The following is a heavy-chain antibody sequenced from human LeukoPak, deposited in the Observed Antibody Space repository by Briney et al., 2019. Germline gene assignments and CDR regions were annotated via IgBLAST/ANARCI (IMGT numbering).Heavy chain of an antibody. CDR2: ISSSSSYI. J-gene: IGHJ4*02. V-gene: IGHV3-21*01. Sequence: GGSLRLSCAASGFTFSSYSMNRVRQAPGKGLEWVSSISSSSSYIYYADSVKGRFTISRDNAKNSLYLQMNSLRAEDTAVYYCAREPMVRGVKGGFDYWGQGTLVTVSS. CDR3: AREPMVRGVKGGFDY. D-gene: IGHD3-10*01. CDR1: GFTFSSYS.